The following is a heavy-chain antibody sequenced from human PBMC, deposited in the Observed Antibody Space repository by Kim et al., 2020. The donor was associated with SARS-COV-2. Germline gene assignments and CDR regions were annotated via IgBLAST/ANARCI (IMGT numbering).Heavy chain of an antibody. CDR2: ISSSSSST. V-gene: IGHV3-21*01. Sequence: GGSLRLSCVGSGFTFSSSTMNWVRQAPGKGLEWVSSISSSSSSTYYGDSLKGRFTISRDNAKNSLYLQMNSLRSEDTAVYYCATDRGSAGCFDHWGQGTLVSVSS. D-gene: IGHD1-26*01. CDR1: GFTFSSST. CDR3: ATDRGSAGCFDH. J-gene: IGHJ4*02.